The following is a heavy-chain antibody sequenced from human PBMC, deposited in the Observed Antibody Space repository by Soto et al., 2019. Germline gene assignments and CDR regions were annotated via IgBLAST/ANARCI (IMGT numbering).Heavy chain of an antibody. Sequence: ASVKVSCKASGYTFTGYYMHWVRQAPGQGLEWMGFINPNSGGTNYAHKFQGWVTMTRDTSISTAYMELSRLRSDDTAVYYCSRDGYGATAYYGMDXWGQATTLTVS. D-gene: IGHD4-17*01. CDR3: SRDGYGATAYYGMDX. J-gene: IGHJ6*02. CDR2: INPNSGGT. V-gene: IGHV1-2*04. CDR1: GYTFTGYY.